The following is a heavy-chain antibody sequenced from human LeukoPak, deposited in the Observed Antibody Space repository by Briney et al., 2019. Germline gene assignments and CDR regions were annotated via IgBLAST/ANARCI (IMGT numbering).Heavy chain of an antibody. Sequence: GGSLRLSCAASGSTFSSYWMTWIRQAPGRGLEWVANIKQDGSEKYYVDSVKGRFTISRDNAKNSLYLQMNSLRAEDTAVYYCARDTGGGYSCYDCWGQGTLVTVSS. V-gene: IGHV3-7*01. CDR3: ARDTGGGYSCYDC. J-gene: IGHJ4*02. CDR1: GSTFSSYW. D-gene: IGHD5-18*01. CDR2: IKQDGSEK.